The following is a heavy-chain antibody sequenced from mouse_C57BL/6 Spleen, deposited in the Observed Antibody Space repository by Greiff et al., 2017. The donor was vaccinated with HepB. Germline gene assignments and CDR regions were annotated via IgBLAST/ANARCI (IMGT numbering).Heavy chain of an antibody. D-gene: IGHD1-1*01. V-gene: IGHV5-9-1*02. CDR2: ISSGGDYI. CDR3: TREYYYGSSYFDY. J-gene: IGHJ2*01. Sequence: EVKLVESGEGLVKPGGSLKLSCAASGFTFSSYAMSWVRQTPEKRLEWVAYISSGGDYIYYADTVKGRFTISRDNARNTLYLQMSSLKSEDTAMYYCTREYYYGSSYFDYWGQGTTLTVSS. CDR1: GFTFSSYA.